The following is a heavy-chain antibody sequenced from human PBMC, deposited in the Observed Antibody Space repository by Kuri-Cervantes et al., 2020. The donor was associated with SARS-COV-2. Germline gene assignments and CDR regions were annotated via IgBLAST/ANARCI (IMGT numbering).Heavy chain of an antibody. V-gene: IGHV4-31*03. Sequence: SETLSLTCTVSGGPISSGDYYWSWIRQHPGKGLEWIGNIYYSGTTYYSPSLKSRVTISVDTSKNQFSLKVSSVTAADTAVYYCARDGDGYNSHFDHWGQGTLVTVSS. D-gene: IGHD5-24*01. CDR1: GGPISSGDYY. J-gene: IGHJ4*02. CDR3: ARDGDGYNSHFDH. CDR2: IYYSGTT.